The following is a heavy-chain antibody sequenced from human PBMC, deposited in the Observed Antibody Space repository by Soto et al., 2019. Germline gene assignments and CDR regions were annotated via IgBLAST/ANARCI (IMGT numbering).Heavy chain of an antibody. J-gene: IGHJ5*02. V-gene: IGHV3-23*01. CDR1: RFTFRNYA. CDR3: AKPQGIAVAGRGRQNWFDP. CDR2: ISGSGGTT. D-gene: IGHD6-19*01. Sequence: GGSPRLSCAASRFTFRNYAMSWARQAPGKGLEWVSAISGSGGTTYYADSVKGRFTISRDNSKNTLYLQMNSLRAEDTAVYYSAKPQGIAVAGRGRQNWFDPWGQGTLVTVSS.